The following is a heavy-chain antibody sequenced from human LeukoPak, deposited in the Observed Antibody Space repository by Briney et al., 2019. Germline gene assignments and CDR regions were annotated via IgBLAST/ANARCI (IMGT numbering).Heavy chain of an antibody. CDR2: IYTSGST. CDR3: AKPFDSSNDAFDI. V-gene: IGHV4-61*02. J-gene: IGHJ3*02. CDR1: GGSISSGSYY. Sequence: PSQTLSLTCTVSGGSISSGSYYWSWIRQPAGKGLEWIGRIYTSGSTNYNPSLKSRVTISVDTSKNQFSLKLSSVTAADTAVYYCAKPFDSSNDAFDIWGQGTMVTVSS.